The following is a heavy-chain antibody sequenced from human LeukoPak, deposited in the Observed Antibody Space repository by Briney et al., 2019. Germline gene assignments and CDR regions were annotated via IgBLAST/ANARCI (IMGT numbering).Heavy chain of an antibody. CDR3: ARAEYYDSSGSSFDY. D-gene: IGHD3-22*01. CDR2: IYSGGST. CDR1: GFTVSSNY. Sequence: GGSLRLSCAASGFTVSSNYMSWVRQAPGKGLEWVSVIYSGGSTYYADSVKGRFTISRHNSKNTLYLQMNSLRAEDTAVYYCARAEYYDSSGSSFDYWGQGTLVTVSS. V-gene: IGHV3-53*01. J-gene: IGHJ4*02.